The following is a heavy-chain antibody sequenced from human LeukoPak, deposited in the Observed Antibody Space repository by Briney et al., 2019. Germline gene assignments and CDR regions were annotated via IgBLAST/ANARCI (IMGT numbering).Heavy chain of an antibody. CDR3: AKVLGLYNWNDGGFDY. D-gene: IGHD1-20*01. CDR1: GFTFSSYG. CDR2: IWYDGSKK. J-gene: IGHJ4*02. Sequence: GGSLRLSCAGSGFTFSSYGMHWVRQASGKGLEWVAVIWYDGSKKYYADSVKGRFTISRDNSKNTLYLQMNSLRAEDTAAYYCAKVLGLYNWNDGGFDYWGQGTLVTVSS. V-gene: IGHV3-33*06.